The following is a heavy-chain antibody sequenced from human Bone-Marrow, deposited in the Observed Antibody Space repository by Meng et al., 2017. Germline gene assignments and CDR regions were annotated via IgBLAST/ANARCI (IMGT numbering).Heavy chain of an antibody. CDR3: ARAPHPGRGAEYYFDY. V-gene: IGHV3-21*01. CDR2: ISSSSSYI. CDR1: GFTFSSYS. D-gene: IGHD3-10*01. J-gene: IGHJ4*02. Sequence: GESLKISCSASGFTFSSYSMNWVRQATGKGLEWVSSISSSSSYIYYADSVKGRFTIARDNAKNSLYLQMNSLRAEETAVYYCARAPHPGRGAEYYFDYWGQGTLVTVSS.